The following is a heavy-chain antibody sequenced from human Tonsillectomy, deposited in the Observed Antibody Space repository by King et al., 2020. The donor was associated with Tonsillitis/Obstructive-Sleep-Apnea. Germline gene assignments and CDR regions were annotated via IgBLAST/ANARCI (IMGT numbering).Heavy chain of an antibody. CDR1: DGSISNYY. J-gene: IGHJ6*03. Sequence: QLQESGPGLVKPSETLSLTCTVSDGSISNYYWSWIRQPPGKGLEWIGYIYYSGGTNYNPSLKSRVTISVDTSKKQFSLKVTSVTAADTAVYFCARVREGEASSTRGYYYFYYMDVWGKGTTVTVSS. D-gene: IGHD6-6*01. CDR3: ARVREGEASSTRGYYYFYYMDV. V-gene: IGHV4-59*01. CDR2: IYYSGGT.